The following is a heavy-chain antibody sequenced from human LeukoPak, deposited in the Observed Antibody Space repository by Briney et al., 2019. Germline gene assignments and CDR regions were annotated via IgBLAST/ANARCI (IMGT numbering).Heavy chain of an antibody. CDR2: IYYSGST. CDR1: GGSISSGDYY. D-gene: IGHD2-2*02. V-gene: IGHV4-30-4*08. CDR3: AGLLYAGRVDY. Sequence: PSETLSLTSTVSGGSISSGDYYWSWIRQPPGKGLEWIGYIYYSGSTYYNPSLKSRVTISVDTSKNQFSLKLSSVTAADTAVYYCAGLLYAGRVDYWGQGTLVTVSS. J-gene: IGHJ4*02.